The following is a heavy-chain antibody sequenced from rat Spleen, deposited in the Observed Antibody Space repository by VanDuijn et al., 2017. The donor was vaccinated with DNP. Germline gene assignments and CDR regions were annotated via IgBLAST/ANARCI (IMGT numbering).Heavy chain of an antibody. Sequence: EVQLVESGGGLVQPGRSLKLSCAASGFTFSDYYMAWVRQAPKKGLEWVASITSGSGTTSYPDAVKGRFMISRDDTKNTLSLQMNSLRSEDTATYYCARDRTGTWFAYWGQGVMVSVSS. D-gene: IGHD5-1*01. CDR3: ARDRTGTWFAY. J-gene: IGHJ2*01. CDR2: ITSGSGTT. CDR1: GFTFSDYY. V-gene: IGHV5-25*01.